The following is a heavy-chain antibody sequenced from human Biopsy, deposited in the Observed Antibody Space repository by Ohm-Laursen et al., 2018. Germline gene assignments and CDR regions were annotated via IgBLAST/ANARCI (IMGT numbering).Heavy chain of an antibody. Sequence: ASVKVSCKASGYILSGYYFHWVRQAPGQGLEWMGWINPDSGVTNYAQKFQGRVTMTRDTSISTAYMELSRLGSGDTAVYYCARDKYRSWNYFDNWGQGSLVTVSS. CDR1: GYILSGYY. J-gene: IGHJ4*02. CDR3: ARDKYRSWNYFDN. CDR2: INPDSGVT. D-gene: IGHD6-19*01. V-gene: IGHV1-2*02.